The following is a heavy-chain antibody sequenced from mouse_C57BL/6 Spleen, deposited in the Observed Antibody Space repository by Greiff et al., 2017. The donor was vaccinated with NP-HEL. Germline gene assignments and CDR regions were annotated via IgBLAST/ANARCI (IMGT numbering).Heavy chain of an antibody. V-gene: IGHV3-6*01. CDR1: GYSITSGYY. D-gene: IGHD2-13*01. CDR2: ISYDGSN. J-gene: IGHJ4*01. CDR3: ARDRVRAMDY. Sequence: VQLQQSGPGLVKPSQSLSLTCSVTGYSITSGYYWNWIRQFPGNKLEWMGYISYDGSNNYNPSLKNRISITRDTSKNQFFLKLNSVTTEDTATYYCARDRVRAMDYWGQGTSVTVSS.